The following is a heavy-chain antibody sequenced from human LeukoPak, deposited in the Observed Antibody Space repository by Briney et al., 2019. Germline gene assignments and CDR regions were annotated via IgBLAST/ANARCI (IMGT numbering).Heavy chain of an antibody. V-gene: IGHV4-59*12. CDR2: IYYSGST. CDR1: GGSISSYY. CDR3: ARRLSERRRSFDY. D-gene: IGHD3-16*02. Sequence: SKTLSLTCTVSGGSISSYYWIWIRQPPGNGLEYIGYIYYSGSTNYNPSLKSRVTISVDTSKNQFSLKLSSVTAADTAVYYCARRLSERRRSFDYWGQGTLVTVSS. J-gene: IGHJ4*02.